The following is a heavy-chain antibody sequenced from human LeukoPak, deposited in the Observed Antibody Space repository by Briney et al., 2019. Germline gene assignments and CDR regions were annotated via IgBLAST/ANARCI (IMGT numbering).Heavy chain of an antibody. J-gene: IGHJ3*02. D-gene: IGHD3-10*01. CDR1: GYTFTSYG. CDR2: ISAYNGNT. Sequence: ASVKVSCKASGYTFTSYGISWVRQAPGQGLEXXGWISAYNGNTNYAQKLQGRVTMTTDTSTSTAYMELRSLRSDDTAVYYCARLPRYGSYAFDIWGQGTMVTVSS. CDR3: ARLPRYGSYAFDI. V-gene: IGHV1-18*01.